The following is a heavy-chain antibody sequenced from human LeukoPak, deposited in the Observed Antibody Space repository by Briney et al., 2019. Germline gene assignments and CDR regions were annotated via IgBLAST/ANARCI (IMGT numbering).Heavy chain of an antibody. D-gene: IGHD2-2*02. V-gene: IGHV1-2*02. Sequence: ASVKVSCKASGYTFTGYYVHWVRQAPGQGLEWMGWINPNSGGTNYAQKFQGRVTMTRDTSISTAYMELSRLRSDDTAVYYCASFEVVPAAIHGGWLDPWGQGTLVTVSS. CDR1: GYTFTGYY. CDR2: INPNSGGT. J-gene: IGHJ5*02. CDR3: ASFEVVPAAIHGGWLDP.